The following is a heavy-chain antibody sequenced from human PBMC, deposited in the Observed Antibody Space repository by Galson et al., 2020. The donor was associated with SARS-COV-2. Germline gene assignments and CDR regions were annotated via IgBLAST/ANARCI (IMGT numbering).Heavy chain of an antibody. J-gene: IGHJ6*02. Sequence: SLKISCAASGFTFEDYAMYWVRQAPGKGLEWVSGIDWNSANIGYADSVKGRFTISRDNAKNSLYLQMNSLKADDMAFYYCAKSLYGSGSFYGMDVWGQGTTVTVSS. CDR2: IDWNSANI. D-gene: IGHD3-10*01. CDR1: GFTFEDYA. V-gene: IGHV3-9*03. CDR3: AKSLYGSGSFYGMDV.